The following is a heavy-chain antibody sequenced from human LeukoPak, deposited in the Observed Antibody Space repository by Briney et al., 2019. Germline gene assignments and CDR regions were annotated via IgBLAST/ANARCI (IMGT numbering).Heavy chain of an antibody. CDR2: ISRSGST. Sequence: SETLSLTCAVSGVSVTSGYWWSWVRQSPGRGLEWIGEISRSGSTTYMPFLKSRLSMSMDRSKNEFSLKLTSVTAADTATYFCAASSGWWRLDYWGQGALVTV. CDR3: AASSGWWRLDY. J-gene: IGHJ4*02. V-gene: IGHV4-4*02. CDR1: GVSVTSGYW. D-gene: IGHD6-19*01.